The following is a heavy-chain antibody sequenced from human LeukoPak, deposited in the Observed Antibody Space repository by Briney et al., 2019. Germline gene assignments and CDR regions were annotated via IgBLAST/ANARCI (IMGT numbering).Heavy chain of an antibody. CDR3: ARDSLYVGAPGSAFDI. V-gene: IGHV3-30-3*01. Sequence: QPGGSLRLSCAASGFTFSSYAMHWVRLAPGKGLEWVAVISYDGSNKYYADSVKGRFTISRDNSKNTLYLQMNSLRAEDTAVYYCARDSLYVGAPGSAFDIWGQGTMVTVSS. CDR2: ISYDGSNK. D-gene: IGHD1-26*01. J-gene: IGHJ3*02. CDR1: GFTFSSYA.